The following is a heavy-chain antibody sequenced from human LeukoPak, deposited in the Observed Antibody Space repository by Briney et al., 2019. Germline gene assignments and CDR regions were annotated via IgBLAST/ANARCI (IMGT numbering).Heavy chain of an antibody. V-gene: IGHV1-18*01. Sequence: ASVKVSCKASGYTFTSYGISWVRQAPGQGLEWMGWISAYNGNTNYAQKLQGRVTMTTDTSTSTAYMELRSLRSDDPAVYYCARVLYYYDSSGRIGAFDIWGQGTMVTVSS. CDR2: ISAYNGNT. D-gene: IGHD3-22*01. CDR1: GYTFTSYG. J-gene: IGHJ3*02. CDR3: ARVLYYYDSSGRIGAFDI.